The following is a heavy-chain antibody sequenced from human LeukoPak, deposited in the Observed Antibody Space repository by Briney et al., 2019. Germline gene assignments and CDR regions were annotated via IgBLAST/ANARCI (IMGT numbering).Heavy chain of an antibody. CDR1: GYTFTDYY. V-gene: IGHV1-2*02. CDR3: ARDYKRYCSSTSCYATTVGY. D-gene: IGHD2-2*01. CDR2: INPNSGDT. J-gene: IGHJ4*02. Sequence: ASVKVSCKASGYTFTDYYINWVRQAPGQGLEWIGWINPNSGDTNYAQKFQGRVTMTRDTSISTAYMELSRLRSDDTAVYYCARDYKRYCSSTSCYATTVGYWGQGTLVTVSS.